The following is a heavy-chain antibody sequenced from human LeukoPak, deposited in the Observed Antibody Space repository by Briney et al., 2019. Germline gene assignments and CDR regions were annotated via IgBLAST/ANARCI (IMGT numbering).Heavy chain of an antibody. D-gene: IGHD3-10*01. CDR3: AREAMVRGVPYYYYGMDV. CDR1: GGSIRSDDYY. J-gene: IGHJ6*02. V-gene: IGHV4-31*03. CDR2: IYYGGST. Sequence: RASETLSLTFSVSGGSIRSDDYYWSWIRHPPGKGLEWIGFIYYGGSTYYNPSLRSRVTISVDTSKNQFSLKMSSVTAADTAVYYCAREAMVRGVPYYYYGMDVWGQGTTVTVSS.